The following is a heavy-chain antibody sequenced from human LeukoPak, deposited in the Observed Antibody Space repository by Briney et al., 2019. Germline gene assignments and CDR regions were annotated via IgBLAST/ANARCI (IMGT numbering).Heavy chain of an antibody. J-gene: IGHJ5*02. CDR3: ARDIGQYYDCSGYEWFDP. D-gene: IGHD3-22*01. CDR1: GYTFTVYY. CDR2: INPNSGGT. V-gene: IGHV1-2*02. Sequence: EASVKVSCKASGYTFTVYYMHWVRQAPGQGLEWMGWINPNSGGTNYAQKFQGRVTMTRDTSISTAYMELSRLRSDDTAVYCCARDIGQYYDCSGYEWFDPWGQGTLVTVSS.